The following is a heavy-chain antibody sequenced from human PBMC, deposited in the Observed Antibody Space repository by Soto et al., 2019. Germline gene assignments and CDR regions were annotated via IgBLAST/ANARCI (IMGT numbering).Heavy chain of an antibody. J-gene: IGHJ4*02. CDR3: ARGSPPTFDC. CDR2: INAGNGNT. CDR1: GYTFSNYA. V-gene: IGHV1-3*01. Sequence: GASVKVSCKASGYTFSNYAIHWVRQAPGQRLEWMGWINAGNGNTKSSQKFQGRVTITRDTSASTAYMELSSLRSEDTAVYYCARGSPPTFDCWGQGTLVTVSS. D-gene: IGHD1-26*01.